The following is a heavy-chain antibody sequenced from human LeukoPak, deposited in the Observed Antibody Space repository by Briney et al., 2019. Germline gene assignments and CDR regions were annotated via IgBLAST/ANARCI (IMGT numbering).Heavy chain of an antibody. CDR3: ARESSSWYVTGWFDP. V-gene: IGHV3-11*01. CDR2: ISSSGSTI. D-gene: IGHD6-13*01. CDR1: GFTFSDYY. Sequence: PGGSLRLSCAASGFTFSDYYMSRIRQAPGKGLEWVSYISSSGSTIYYADSVKGRFTISRDNAKNSLYLQMNSLRAEDTAVYYCARESSSWYVTGWFDPWGQGTLVTVSS. J-gene: IGHJ5*02.